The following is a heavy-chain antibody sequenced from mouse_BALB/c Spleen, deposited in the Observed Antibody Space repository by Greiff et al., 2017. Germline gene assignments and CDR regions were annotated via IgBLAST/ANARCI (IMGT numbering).Heavy chain of an antibody. V-gene: IGHV5-9-4*01. CDR3: ARIDDPPEGFAY. Sequence: EVQRVESGGGLVKPGGSLKLSCAASGFTFSSYAMSWVRQSPEKRLEWVAEISSGGSYTYYPDTVTGRFTISRDNAKNTLYLEMSSLRSEDTAMYYCARIDDPPEGFAYWGQGTLVTVSA. J-gene: IGHJ3*01. CDR2: ISSGGSYT. CDR1: GFTFSSYA.